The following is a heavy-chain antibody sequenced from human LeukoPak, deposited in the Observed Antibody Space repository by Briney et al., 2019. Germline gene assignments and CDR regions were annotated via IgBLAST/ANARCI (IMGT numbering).Heavy chain of an antibody. CDR2: ISRRVDGGTT. Sequence: KPGGSLRLSCAVSGFTFSDAWMNWVRQAPGKGLEWVGGISRRVDGGTTDYAAPVKGRFTISRDDSKNTLYLEMNSLKIEDTAVYYCATTPRVVSTWGQGTLVTVSS. D-gene: IGHD3-3*01. V-gene: IGHV3-15*01. CDR3: ATTPRVVST. J-gene: IGHJ5*02. CDR1: GFTFSDAW.